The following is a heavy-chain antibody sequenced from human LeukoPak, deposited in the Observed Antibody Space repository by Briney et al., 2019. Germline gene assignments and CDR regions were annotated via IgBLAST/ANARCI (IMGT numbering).Heavy chain of an antibody. CDR2: INPNSGGT. CDR1: GYTFTGYY. J-gene: IGHJ6*03. Sequence: GASVKVSCKASGYTFTGYYMHWVRQAPGQGLEWMGRINPNSGGTNYAQKFQGRVTMTRDTSISTAYMELSRLRFDDTAVYYCARGDIGYCSGGSCYSLYYYYMDVWGKGTTVTVSS. D-gene: IGHD2-15*01. CDR3: ARGDIGYCSGGSCYSLYYYYMDV. V-gene: IGHV1-2*06.